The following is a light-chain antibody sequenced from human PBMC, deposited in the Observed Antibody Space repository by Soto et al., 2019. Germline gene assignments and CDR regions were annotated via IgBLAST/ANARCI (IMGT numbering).Light chain of an antibody. J-gene: IGKJ1*01. CDR2: TAS. CDR1: QTISRW. V-gene: IGKV1-5*01. Sequence: DIQMTQSPSTLSASVGDTVTITCRASQTISRWLAWYQQKPGKAPRLLIYTASTLESGVPSRFSASRSGTEFTLTINSLQPDDFAIYYCKKYNNYWTFAQGTKVEVK. CDR3: KKYNNYWT.